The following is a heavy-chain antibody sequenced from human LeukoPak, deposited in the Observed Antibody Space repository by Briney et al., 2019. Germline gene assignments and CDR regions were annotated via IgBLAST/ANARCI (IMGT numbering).Heavy chain of an antibody. CDR3: AKDRRITIFGVVTGSDY. J-gene: IGHJ4*02. D-gene: IGHD3-3*01. CDR2: ISGSGGST. V-gene: IGHV3-23*01. Sequence: PGGSLRLSCAASGFTFSSYGMHWVRQAPGKGLEWVSAISGSGGSTYYADSVKGRFTISRDNSKNTLYLQMNSLRAEDTAVYYCAKDRRITIFGVVTGSDYWGQGTLVTVSS. CDR1: GFTFSSYG.